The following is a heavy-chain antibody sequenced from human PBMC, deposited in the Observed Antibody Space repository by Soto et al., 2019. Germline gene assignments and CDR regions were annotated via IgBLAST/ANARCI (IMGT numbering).Heavy chain of an antibody. J-gene: IGHJ4*02. CDR3: SREWWGHFA. CDR1: GITINTAW. V-gene: IGHV3-15*01. D-gene: IGHD2-8*01. CDR2: IKTKNDGETT. Sequence: EGQLVESGGGLVKPGVSLRLSCEVSGITINTAWMSWVRQAPGKGLEWVGRIKTKNDGETTEFAAAVDGRFSISRDDSRHTIYLQMNSLRTEDTAVYYCSREWWGHFAWGQGSLVTVSS.